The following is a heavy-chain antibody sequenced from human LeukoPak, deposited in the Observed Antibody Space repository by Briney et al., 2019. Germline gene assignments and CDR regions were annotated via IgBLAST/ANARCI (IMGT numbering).Heavy chain of an antibody. CDR1: GFKFSAYG. V-gene: IGHV3-30*03. CDR3: ARGIAVATPFDY. Sequence: PGGSLRLSCAASGFKFSAYGMHWVRQAPGKGPEWVAVISKDGTNEFYADSVEGRFTISRDNSNNTLSLQMTSLTTEDTAVYYCARGIAVATPFDYWGQGTLVTVSS. J-gene: IGHJ4*02. CDR2: ISKDGTNE. D-gene: IGHD6-19*01.